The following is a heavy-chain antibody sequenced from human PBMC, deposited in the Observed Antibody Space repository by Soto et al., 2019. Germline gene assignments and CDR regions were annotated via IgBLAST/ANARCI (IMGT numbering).Heavy chain of an antibody. CDR3: ARALRYCSGGSGRDGVYYYYGMDV. CDR1: GYTFTSYY. Sequence: QVQLVQSGAEVKKPGASVKVSCKASGYTFTSYYMHWVRQAPGQGLEWMGIINPSGGSTSYAQKFQGSVTMNRDTCMRTVYKELSSLRSEDTAVYYCARALRYCSGGSGRDGVYYYYGMDVWGQGTTVTVCS. V-gene: IGHV1-46*01. CDR2: INPSGGST. D-gene: IGHD2-15*01. J-gene: IGHJ6*02.